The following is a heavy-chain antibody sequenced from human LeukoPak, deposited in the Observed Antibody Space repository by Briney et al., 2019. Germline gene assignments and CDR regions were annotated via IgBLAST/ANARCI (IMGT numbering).Heavy chain of an antibody. D-gene: IGHD2-15*01. V-gene: IGHV3-74*01. CDR1: GFTFSSYW. CDR2: INTDGSTT. CDR3: ARAPSSWSSPHFDY. Sequence: GGSLRLSCAASGFTFSSYWMHWVRHVPGKGLVWVSRINTDGSTTNYADSVKGRFTISRDNAKNTLYLQMNSLRAEDTAVYYCARAPSSWSSPHFDYWGQGILVTVSS. J-gene: IGHJ4*02.